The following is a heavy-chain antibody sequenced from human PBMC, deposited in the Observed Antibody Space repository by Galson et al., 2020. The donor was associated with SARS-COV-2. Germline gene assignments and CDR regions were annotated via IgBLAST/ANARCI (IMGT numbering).Heavy chain of an antibody. D-gene: IGHD2-15*01. V-gene: IGHV3-21*06. Sequence: GGSLRLSCAASGFPFSSYSMNWVRQAPGKGLEWVSSISAGSSYIYYADSVKGRFTISRDNAKNLLSLQMNSLRAEDTAVYYCARVGGMATTPARYYYYGLDVWGQGTTVSVSS. J-gene: IGHJ6*02. CDR3: ARVGGMATTPARYYYYGLDV. CDR2: ISAGSSYI. CDR1: GFPFSSYS.